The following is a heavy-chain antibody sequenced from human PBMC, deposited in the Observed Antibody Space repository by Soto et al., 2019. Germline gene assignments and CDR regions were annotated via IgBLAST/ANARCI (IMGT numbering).Heavy chain of an antibody. Sequence: QVQLQQWGAGLLRPSETLSLTCAVYGGSFSCYYWSWIRQPPGKGLELFGEINHSGSSNYNPSLKSRVTISVETSKNQFSLKLSSVTDADTAVYYCAMDYYDSSGGEYFQHWGQGNLVTVSS. V-gene: IGHV4-34*01. D-gene: IGHD3-22*01. CDR2: INHSGSS. CDR1: GGSFSCYY. CDR3: AMDYYDSSGGEYFQH. J-gene: IGHJ1*01.